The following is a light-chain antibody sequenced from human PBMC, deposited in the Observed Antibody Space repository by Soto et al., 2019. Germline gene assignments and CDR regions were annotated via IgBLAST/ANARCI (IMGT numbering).Light chain of an antibody. CDR2: KAS. Sequence: EIEMTVHPYSLSASMGDRVTITWRASQSISSWLAWYQQKPGKAPKLLIYKASSLESGVPSSFSGSGSGTEFTLTISSLRPDDFATHYCQPYNTYSSWRSGQGAKPDI. V-gene: IGKV1-5*03. J-gene: IGKJ1*01. CDR3: QPYNTYSSWR. CDR1: QSISSW.